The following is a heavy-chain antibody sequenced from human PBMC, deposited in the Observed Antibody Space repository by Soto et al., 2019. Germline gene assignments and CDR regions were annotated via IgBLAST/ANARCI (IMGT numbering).Heavy chain of an antibody. CDR1: GDSVSSNSSA. Sequence: SQTLSLTCAISGDSVSSNSSAWNWIRQSPSRGLEWLGRTYYRSKWYNDYAVSVKSRITINPDTSKNQFSLQLNSVTPEDTAVYYCARARQQWLVRGARNYYYGMDVWRQGTTVTVSS. J-gene: IGHJ6*02. CDR2: TYYRSKWYN. D-gene: IGHD6-19*01. CDR3: ARARQQWLVRGARNYYYGMDV. V-gene: IGHV6-1*01.